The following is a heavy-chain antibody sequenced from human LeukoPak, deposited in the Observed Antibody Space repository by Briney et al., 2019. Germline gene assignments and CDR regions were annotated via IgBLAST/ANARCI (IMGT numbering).Heavy chain of an antibody. V-gene: IGHV3-21*01. J-gene: IGHJ4*02. D-gene: IGHD3-22*01. CDR2: ITESGAYL. CDR3: ARDRGRGSGYHALLFDY. Sequence: GGSLRLSCAASGFTFSSHSMNWVRQAPGKGLEWVSSITESGAYLYYADSVKGRFTISRDNAKNSLDLQMNSLRAEDTAVYYCARDRGRGSGYHALLFDYWGQGTLVTVSS. CDR1: GFTFSSHS.